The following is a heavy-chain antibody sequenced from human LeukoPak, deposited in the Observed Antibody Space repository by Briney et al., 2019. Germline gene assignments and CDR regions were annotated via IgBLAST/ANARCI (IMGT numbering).Heavy chain of an antibody. CDR3: ARTYDSSGYYFIGVENYYYYGMDV. CDR1: GFTFDDYA. J-gene: IGHJ6*02. D-gene: IGHD3-22*01. CDR2: ISYDGSNK. Sequence: GGSLRLSCAASGFTFDDYAMHWVRQAPGKGLEWVAVISYDGSNKYYADSVKGRFTISRDNSKNTLYLQMNSLRAEDTAVYYCARTYDSSGYYFIGVENYYYYGMDVWGQGTTVTVSS. V-gene: IGHV3-30-3*01.